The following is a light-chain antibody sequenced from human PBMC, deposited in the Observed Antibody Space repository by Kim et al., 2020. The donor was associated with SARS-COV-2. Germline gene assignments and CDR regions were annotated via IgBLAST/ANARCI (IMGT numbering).Light chain of an antibody. CDR3: AAWDDSLSGYV. CDR2: RNN. Sequence: GQRVTISCSGSSSNIGSNYVYWYQQLPGTAPKLLIYRNNQRPSGVPDRFSGSKSGTSASLAISGLRSEDEADCYCAAWDDSLSGYVFGTGTKVTVL. CDR1: SSNIGSNY. J-gene: IGLJ1*01. V-gene: IGLV1-47*01.